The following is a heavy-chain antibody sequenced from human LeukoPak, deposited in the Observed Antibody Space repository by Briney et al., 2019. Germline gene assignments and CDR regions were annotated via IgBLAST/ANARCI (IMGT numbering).Heavy chain of an antibody. Sequence: SETLSLTCTVSGGSISSYYWSWIRQPPGKGLEWIGYVYYSGSTNYNPSLKSRVTISVDTPKNQFSLKLSSVTAADTAVYYCARYYCAGVCYYFQHWGQGTLVTVSS. D-gene: IGHD2-21*02. CDR1: GGSISSYY. CDR2: VYYSGST. V-gene: IGHV4-59*01. CDR3: ARYYCAGVCYYFQH. J-gene: IGHJ1*01.